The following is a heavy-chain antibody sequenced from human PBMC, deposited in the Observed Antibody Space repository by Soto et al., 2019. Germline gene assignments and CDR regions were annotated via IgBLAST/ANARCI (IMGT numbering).Heavy chain of an antibody. CDR1: GGTFSRYA. CDR2: IIPISGTA. Sequence: QVPLVQSGAEVKKPGSSVTVSCKASGGTFSRYAISWVRQAPGQGLEWMGGIIPISGTANYAQKFQGRVTITADESTSTAYMELSSLRSEDTAVYYCARSQGSSTSLEIYYYYYYGMDVWGQGTTVTVSS. CDR3: ARSQGSSTSLEIYYYYYYGMDV. V-gene: IGHV1-69*01. J-gene: IGHJ6*02. D-gene: IGHD2-2*01.